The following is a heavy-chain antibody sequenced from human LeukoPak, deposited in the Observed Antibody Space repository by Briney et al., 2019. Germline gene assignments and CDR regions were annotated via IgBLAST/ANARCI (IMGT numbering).Heavy chain of an antibody. D-gene: IGHD3-22*01. CDR3: ARDFDYYDSTLGLYYYYGMDV. V-gene: IGHV3-66*01. J-gene: IGHJ6*02. CDR1: GFTFSSYA. Sequence: GGSLRLSCAASGFTFSSYAMSWVRQAPGKGLEWVSVIYSGGSTYYADSVKGRFTISRDNSKNTLYLQMNSLRAEDTAVYYCARDFDYYDSTLGLYYYYGMDVWGQGTTVTVSS. CDR2: IYSGGST.